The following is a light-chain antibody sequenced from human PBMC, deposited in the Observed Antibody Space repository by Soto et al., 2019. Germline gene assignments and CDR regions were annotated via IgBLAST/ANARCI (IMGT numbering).Light chain of an antibody. V-gene: IGLV2-18*02. CDR1: SSDVGSYNR. CDR2: EVS. J-gene: IGLJ1*01. Sequence: QSVLTQPPSVSGSPGQSVAISCTGTSSDVGSYNRVSWYQQPPGVAPKLMIYEVSNRPSGVPDRFSGSKSGNTASLTISGLQAEDEADYYCNSYTGSSTYVFGTGTKGTVL. CDR3: NSYTGSSTYV.